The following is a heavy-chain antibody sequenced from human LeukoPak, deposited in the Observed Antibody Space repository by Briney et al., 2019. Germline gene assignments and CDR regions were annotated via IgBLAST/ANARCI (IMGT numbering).Heavy chain of an antibody. V-gene: IGHV4-34*01. Sequence: SETLSLTCAVYGGSFSGYYWSWIRQPPGKGLEWIGEINHSGSTNYNPSLKSRVTISVDTSKNQFSLKLSSVTAADTAVYYCARGKKPITIFGVVIRYYFDYWGQGTLVTVSS. CDR1: GGSFSGYY. D-gene: IGHD3-3*01. J-gene: IGHJ4*02. CDR3: ARGKKPITIFGVVIRYYFDY. CDR2: INHSGST.